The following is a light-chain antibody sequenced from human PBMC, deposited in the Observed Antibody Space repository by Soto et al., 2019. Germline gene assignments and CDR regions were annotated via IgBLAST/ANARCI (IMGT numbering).Light chain of an antibody. J-gene: IGKJ4*01. CDR1: QAIRSN. CDR3: QQYNSWPPLT. V-gene: IGKV3-15*01. Sequence: EIVMTQSPATLSVSPGERATLSCRASQAIRSNLAWYQQKPGQAPRLLIYDASSRATGVPARFSGSGSGTDFPLSLSSLQSEDSAVYFCQQYNSWPPLTFGGGTKVDIK. CDR2: DAS.